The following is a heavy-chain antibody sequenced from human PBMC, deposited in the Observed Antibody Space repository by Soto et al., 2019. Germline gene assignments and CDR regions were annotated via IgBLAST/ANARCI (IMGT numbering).Heavy chain of an antibody. Sequence: ASVKVSCKASGYTFTSYDINWVRQATGQELEWMGWMNPNSGNTGYAQKFQGRVTMTRNTSISTAYMELSSLRSEDTAVYYCARGPPDVLRYFDWLLRGDYWGQGTLVTVSS. J-gene: IGHJ4*02. CDR3: ARGPPDVLRYFDWLLRGDY. CDR2: MNPNSGNT. CDR1: GYTFTSYD. D-gene: IGHD3-9*01. V-gene: IGHV1-8*01.